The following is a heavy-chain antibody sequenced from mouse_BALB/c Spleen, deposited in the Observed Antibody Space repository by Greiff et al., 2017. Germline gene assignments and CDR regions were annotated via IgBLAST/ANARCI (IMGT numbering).Heavy chain of an antibody. J-gene: IGHJ3*01. V-gene: IGHV7-1*02. CDR3: ARDAYYYGSSPFAY. CDR2: SRNKANDYTT. CDR1: GFTFSDFY. D-gene: IGHD1-1*01. Sequence: EVKVVESGGGLVQPGGSLRLSCATSGFTFSDFYMEWVRQPPGKRLEWIAASRNKANDYTTEYSASVKGRFIVSRDTSQSILYLQMNALRAEDTAIYYCARDAYYYGSSPFAYWGQGTLVTVSA.